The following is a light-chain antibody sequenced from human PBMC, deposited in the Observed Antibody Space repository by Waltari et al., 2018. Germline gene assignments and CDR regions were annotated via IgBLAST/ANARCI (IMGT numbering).Light chain of an antibody. CDR1: QSGGRT. J-gene: IGKJ1*01. CDR2: GES. CDR3: QHYVRLPVT. V-gene: IGKV3-20*01. Sequence: IVLTQSPGNLSLSPGERATLSCRASQSGGRTLAWYQKRPGQAPRLLIYGESTRDTAIPDRFSGSGSGTDFSLTISRLEPEDLAVYYCQHYVRLPVTFGQGTTVEIK.